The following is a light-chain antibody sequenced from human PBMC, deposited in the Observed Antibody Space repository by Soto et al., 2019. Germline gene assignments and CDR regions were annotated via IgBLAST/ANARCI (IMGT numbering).Light chain of an antibody. Sequence: VVMTHSPAALSVSPGERSTLYFRASQSVSSDLAWYQQKPGQSPRLLIFHASGRATGVPARISGSGSGTDFTLTISRLEPEDFAVYYCQQYGSSGTFGQGTKVDIK. CDR2: HAS. V-gene: IGKV3-20*01. CDR3: QQYGSSGT. J-gene: IGKJ1*01. CDR1: QSVSSD.